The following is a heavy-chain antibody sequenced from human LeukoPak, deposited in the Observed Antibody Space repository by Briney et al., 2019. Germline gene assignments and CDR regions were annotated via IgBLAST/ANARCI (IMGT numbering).Heavy chain of an antibody. CDR2: ISAYNGNT. Sequence: ASVTLSFNSSGYTFTIYGSSWVRQAPGQGLEWMGWISAYNGNTNYAHKLQGRFTMNNDTSTRTAYMEMRRLRYDAMDVYYCARDRSDIVVVPAAMWGYYYYGMDVWGEGTTVTVSS. D-gene: IGHD2-2*01. CDR1: GYTFTIYG. CDR3: ARDRSDIVVVPAAMWGYYYYGMDV. J-gene: IGHJ6*01. V-gene: IGHV1-18*03.